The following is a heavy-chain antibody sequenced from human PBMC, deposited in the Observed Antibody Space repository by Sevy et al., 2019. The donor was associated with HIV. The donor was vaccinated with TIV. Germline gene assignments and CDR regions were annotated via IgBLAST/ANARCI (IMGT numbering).Heavy chain of an antibody. J-gene: IGHJ6*02. D-gene: IGHD2-21*01. CDR2: IYYSGST. CDR1: GGSISSGGYY. V-gene: IGHV4-31*03. Sequence: SETLSLTCTVSGGSISSGGYYWSWIRQHPGKGLEWIGYIYYSGSTYYNPSLKSRVTISVDTSKNQFSLKLSSVTAADTAVYYCARDPGPIRASYGMDVWGQGTTVTVSS. CDR3: ARDPGPIRASYGMDV.